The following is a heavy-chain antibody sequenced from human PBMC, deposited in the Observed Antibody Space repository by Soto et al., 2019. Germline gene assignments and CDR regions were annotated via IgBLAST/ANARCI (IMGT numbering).Heavy chain of an antibody. J-gene: IGHJ4*02. CDR2: ISPSNGQT. CDR3: ARVIMIFGVANLGSYFDY. V-gene: IGHV1-18*01. D-gene: IGHD3-3*01. Sequence: ASVKVSCKSSGYTFSNFDLSWVRQAPGQGLEWMGWISPSNGQTIYAQNFHGRVNMTTDTSTATAHMELRSLISDDTAVYYCARVIMIFGVANLGSYFDYWGQGTRVTVSS. CDR1: GYTFSNFD.